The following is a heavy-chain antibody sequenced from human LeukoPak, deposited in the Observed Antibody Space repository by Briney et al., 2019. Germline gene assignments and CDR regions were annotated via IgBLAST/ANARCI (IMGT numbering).Heavy chain of an antibody. V-gene: IGHV3-21*01. Sequence: GGSLRLSCVVSGFTFSSYTMNWVRQAPGKGLEWVSSISKSSTYIYYTDSVKGRFTISRDDAKNSLYLLMDSLRAEDTAVYYCATYSSLNRREFQFWGQGTLLTVSS. J-gene: IGHJ1*01. D-gene: IGHD3-22*01. CDR3: ATYSSLNRREFQF. CDR1: GFTFSSYT. CDR2: ISKSSTYI.